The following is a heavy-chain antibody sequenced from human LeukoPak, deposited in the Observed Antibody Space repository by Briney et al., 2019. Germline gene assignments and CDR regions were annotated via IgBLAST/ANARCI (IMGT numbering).Heavy chain of an antibody. Sequence: PLQTLSLTCAVSGGSISSGGYSWSWIRQPPGKGLEWIGYIFHSGSTYYNPSLKSRVTISVDRSKNQFSLKLSSVTAADTAVYYCARGRGSQAYMNWFDPWGQGTLVTVSS. CDR2: IFHSGST. V-gene: IGHV4-30-2*01. J-gene: IGHJ5*02. CDR3: ARGRGSQAYMNWFDP. D-gene: IGHD2-21*01. CDR1: GGSISSGGYS.